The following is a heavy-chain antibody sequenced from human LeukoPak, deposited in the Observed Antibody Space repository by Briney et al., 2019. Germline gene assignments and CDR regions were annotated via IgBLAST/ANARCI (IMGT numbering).Heavy chain of an antibody. CDR3: ARVKRYCSGGSCYLYAFDI. V-gene: IGHV4-34*01. Sequence: SETLSLTCAVYAGSFSGYYWRWIRQSPGKGLEWLGEINHSGSTNYHPSLKSRVTISVDTSKNQFSLKLSSVTAADTAVYYCARVKRYCSGGSCYLYAFDIWGQGTMVTVSS. D-gene: IGHD2-15*01. CDR1: AGSFSGYY. J-gene: IGHJ3*02. CDR2: INHSGST.